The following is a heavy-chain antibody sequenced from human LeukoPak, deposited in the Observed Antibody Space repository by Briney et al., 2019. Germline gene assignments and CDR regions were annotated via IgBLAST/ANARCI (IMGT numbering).Heavy chain of an antibody. CDR3: AHGGHHPCHLFQQ. V-gene: IGHV4-59*08. Sequence: PSETLSLTWTVSGGSLSAYYWSWIRQPQGEGLEWIGYIYYSGSNNYNPSLKSRVTISVDTSKNQFSLKLDSVTAADPAVYYCAHGGHHPCHLFQQGGQGTVVTVSS. J-gene: IGHJ1*01. CDR2: IYYSGSN. CDR1: GGSLSAYY. D-gene: IGHD3-3*01.